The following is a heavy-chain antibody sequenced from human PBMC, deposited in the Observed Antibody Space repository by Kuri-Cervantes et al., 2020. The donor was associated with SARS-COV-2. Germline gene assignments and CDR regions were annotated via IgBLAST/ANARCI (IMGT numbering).Heavy chain of an antibody. V-gene: IGHV4-30-4*08. CDR3: ARGMRYSSSWYYYYGMDV. CDR1: GGSISSGDYY. D-gene: IGHD6-13*01. Sequence: SETLSLTCTVSGGSISSGDYYWSWIRQPPGKGLEWIGYIYYGGSTYYNPSLKSRVTISVDTSKNQFSLKLSSVTAADTAVYYCARGMRYSSSWYYYYGMDVWGQGTMVTVSS. J-gene: IGHJ6*02. CDR2: IYYGGST.